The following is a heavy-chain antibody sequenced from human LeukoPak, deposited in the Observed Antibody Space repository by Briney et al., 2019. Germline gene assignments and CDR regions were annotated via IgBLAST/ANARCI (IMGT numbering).Heavy chain of an antibody. D-gene: IGHD1-1*01. Sequence: SETLSLTCTVSGGSISSSSYYWGWIRQPPGKGLEWIGSIYYSGNTYYNPSLKSRLTISVDTSKNQFSLKLSSVNAADTAVYFCSGELAGTTVHYWGQGALVTVSS. CDR3: SGELAGTTVHY. V-gene: IGHV4-39*07. CDR1: GGSISSSSYY. J-gene: IGHJ4*02. CDR2: IYYSGNT.